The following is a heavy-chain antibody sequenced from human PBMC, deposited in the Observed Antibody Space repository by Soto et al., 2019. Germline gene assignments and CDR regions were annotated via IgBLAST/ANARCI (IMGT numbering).Heavy chain of an antibody. D-gene: IGHD2-8*01. V-gene: IGHV1-18*01. CDR1: GYTFTRYG. CDR3: AKNGQPPYYYYGLDV. CDR2: ISGYNGDT. J-gene: IGHJ6*02. Sequence: ASVKVSCKASGYTFTRYGISWVRQAPGQGLEWMGWISGYNGDTNYAQKFKDRVSMTIDTSTGTAYMELRSLTSDDTTIYYCAKNGQPPYYYYGLDVWG.